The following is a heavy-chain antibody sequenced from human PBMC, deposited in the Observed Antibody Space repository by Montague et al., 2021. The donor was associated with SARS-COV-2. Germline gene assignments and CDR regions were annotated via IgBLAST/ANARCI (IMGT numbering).Heavy chain of an antibody. V-gene: IGHV2-70*01. CDR2: IDWDDDK. CDR1: GFSLSTSGMC. D-gene: IGHD3-16*01. Sequence: PALVKPTQTLTLTCTFSGFSLSTSGMCVSWIRQPPGKALEWLALIDWDDDKYYSTSLKTRLTISKDTSKNQVVLTMTNMDPVDTAAYYCATIIYDYVWGTRVEFDYWGQGTLVTVSS. CDR3: ATIIYDYVWGTRVEFDY. J-gene: IGHJ4*02.